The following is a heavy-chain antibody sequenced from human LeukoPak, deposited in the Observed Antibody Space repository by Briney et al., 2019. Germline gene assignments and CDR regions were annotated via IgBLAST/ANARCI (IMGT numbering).Heavy chain of an antibody. Sequence: VASVKVSCKASGYTFTSYDINWVRQATGQGLEWMGWMNPNSGNTGYAQKFQGRVAMTRNTSISTAYMELSSLRSEDTAVYYCARGITMVRGVQSYYYYGMDVWGQGTTVTVSS. CDR2: MNPNSGNT. J-gene: IGHJ6*02. D-gene: IGHD3-10*01. CDR1: GYTFTSYD. V-gene: IGHV1-8*01. CDR3: ARGITMVRGVQSYYYYGMDV.